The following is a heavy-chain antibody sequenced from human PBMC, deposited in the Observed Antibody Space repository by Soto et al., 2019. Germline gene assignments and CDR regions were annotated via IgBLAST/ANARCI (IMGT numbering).Heavy chain of an antibody. J-gene: IGHJ6*02. V-gene: IGHV1-69*01. Sequence: QVQLVQSGAEVKKPGSSVKVSCKASGGTSRTYGISWVRQAPGQELEWMGGIIPLLGTANYAQKFQDRVTITADESKSTAHMELSNLRSEDTAVYYCAIGNTCTFGGIIDHYYGLDVLGQGTTVTVSS. D-gene: IGHD3-16*02. CDR1: GGTSRTYG. CDR3: AIGNTCTFGGIIDHYYGLDV. CDR2: IIPLLGTA.